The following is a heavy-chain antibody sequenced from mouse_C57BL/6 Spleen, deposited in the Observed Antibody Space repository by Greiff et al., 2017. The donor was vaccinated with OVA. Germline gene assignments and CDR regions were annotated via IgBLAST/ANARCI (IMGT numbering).Heavy chain of an antibody. J-gene: IGHJ4*01. CDR1: GYTFTSYW. CDR2: IDPNSGGT. D-gene: IGHD2-3*01. CDR3: ARSAPGGYFYYYAMDY. V-gene: IGHV1-72*01. Sequence: QVQLQQPGAELVKPGASVKLSCKASGYTFTSYWMHWVQPRPGRGLEWIGRIDPNSGGTKYTEKFKSKATLTVDKPSSTAYMQLSSLTSEDSAVYYCARSAPGGYFYYYAMDYWGQGTSVTVSS.